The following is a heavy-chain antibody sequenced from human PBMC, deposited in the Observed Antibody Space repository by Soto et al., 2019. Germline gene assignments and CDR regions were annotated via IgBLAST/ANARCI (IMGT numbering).Heavy chain of an antibody. J-gene: IGHJ6*02. Sequence: SETLFLTCSVSGYSVTSSDYYWAWIRQPPGKGLEWIGSMFYSGLTYYNPSLKSRVTLSVDTSKNQFSVRLNSVTAADTAVYYCAPLSVSLSGPYGIHVWGQGTTVTVSS. V-gene: IGHV4-39*01. CDR1: GYSVTSSDYY. D-gene: IGHD2-15*01. CDR3: APLSVSLSGPYGIHV. CDR2: MFYSGLT.